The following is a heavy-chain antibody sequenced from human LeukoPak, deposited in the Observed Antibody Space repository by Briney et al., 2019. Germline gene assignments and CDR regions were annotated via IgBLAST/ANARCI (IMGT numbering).Heavy chain of an antibody. J-gene: IGHJ5*02. CDR1: GGSISSSSYY. CDR2: IYYSGST. Sequence: SETLSLTCTVSGGSISSSSYYWGWIRQPPGKGLEWIGSIYYSGSTYYNPSLKSRVTISVDTSKNQFSLKLSSVTAADTAVYYCARTKINWNYAAKAWGQGTLVTVSS. V-gene: IGHV4-39*01. D-gene: IGHD1-7*01. CDR3: ARTKINWNYAAKA.